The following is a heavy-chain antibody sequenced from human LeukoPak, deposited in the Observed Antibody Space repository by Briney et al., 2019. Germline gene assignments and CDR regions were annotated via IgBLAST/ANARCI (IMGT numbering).Heavy chain of an antibody. CDR3: AKGLAVAGHFDY. J-gene: IGHJ4*02. CDR2: IKQGGSEK. CDR1: GFIFSSYW. Sequence: PGGSLRLSCAASGFIFSSYWMTWVRQAPGKGLEWVANIKQGGSEKYYVDSVKGRFSISRDNAKNSLYLQMNSLRAEDTAVYYCAKGLAVAGHFDYWGQGTLVTVSS. V-gene: IGHV3-7*05. D-gene: IGHD6-19*01.